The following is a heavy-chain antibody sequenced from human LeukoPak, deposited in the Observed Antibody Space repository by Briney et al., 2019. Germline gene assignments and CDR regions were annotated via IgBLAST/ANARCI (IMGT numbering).Heavy chain of an antibody. CDR1: GGSINFYY. CDR3: ARGIADPYSFDS. D-gene: IGHD6-13*01. J-gene: IGHJ4*02. CDR2: IYSTGST. Sequence: SETLSLTCTVSGGSINFYYWSWIRQPAGKGLEWIGRIYSTGSTNYSPSLKSRVTMSVDKSKNQFSLNLSSVTAADTAVYYCARGIADPYSFDSWGQGTLVTVSS. V-gene: IGHV4-4*07.